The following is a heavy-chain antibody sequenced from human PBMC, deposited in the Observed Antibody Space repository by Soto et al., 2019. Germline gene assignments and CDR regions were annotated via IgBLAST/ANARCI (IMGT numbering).Heavy chain of an antibody. J-gene: IGHJ6*02. CDR2: ISGSGGST. CDR3: AKACAPLFHYFGMDV. Sequence: EVQLLESGGGLVQPGGSLRLSCAASGFTFSSYAMSWVRQAPGKGLEWVSAISGSGGSTYYADSVKGRFTISRDNSKNTLYLQMNRLRAEDTAVYYCAKACAPLFHYFGMDVLGQGTTVTVSS. CDR1: GFTFSSYA. V-gene: IGHV3-23*01. D-gene: IGHD3-10*02.